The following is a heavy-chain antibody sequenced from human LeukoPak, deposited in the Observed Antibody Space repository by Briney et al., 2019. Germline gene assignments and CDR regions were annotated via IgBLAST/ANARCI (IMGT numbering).Heavy chain of an antibody. CDR1: GFTVSSNY. J-gene: IGHJ6*02. CDR3: VRDVGGDYYGMDV. Sequence: GGSLRLSCAASGFTVSSNYMSWVRQAPGKGLEWVSVIYSSGSTYYADSVKGRFTISRRNSKNTLYLEMNSLRAEDTAVYYCVRDVGGDYYGMDVWGQGTTVTVSS. CDR2: IYSSGST. V-gene: IGHV3-53*04. D-gene: IGHD2-15*01.